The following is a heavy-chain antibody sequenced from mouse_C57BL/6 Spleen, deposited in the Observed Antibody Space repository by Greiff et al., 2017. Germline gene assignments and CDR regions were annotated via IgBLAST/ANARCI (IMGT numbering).Heavy chain of an antibody. Sequence: EVKVVESEGGLVQPGSSMKLSCTASGFTFSDYYMAWVRQVPEKGLEWVANINYDGSSTYYLDSLKSRFIISRDNAKNILYLQMSSLKSEDTATYYCARYHYYGSSNWYFDVWGTGTTVTVSS. J-gene: IGHJ1*03. V-gene: IGHV5-16*01. D-gene: IGHD1-1*01. CDR1: GFTFSDYY. CDR3: ARYHYYGSSNWYFDV. CDR2: INYDGSST.